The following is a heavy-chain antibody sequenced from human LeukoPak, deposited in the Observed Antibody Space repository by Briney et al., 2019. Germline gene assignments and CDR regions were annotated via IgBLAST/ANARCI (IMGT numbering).Heavy chain of an antibody. CDR1: GFTFSSYS. V-gene: IGHV3-48*01. CDR2: ISSSSSTI. CDR3: ARDLREEWLRLGDNFDY. J-gene: IGHJ4*02. Sequence: GGSLRLPCAASGFTFSSYSMNWVRQAPGKGLEWVSYISSSSSTIYYADSVKGRFTISRDNAKNSLYLQMNSLRAEDTAVYYCARDLREEWLRLGDNFDYWGQGTLVTVSS. D-gene: IGHD5-12*01.